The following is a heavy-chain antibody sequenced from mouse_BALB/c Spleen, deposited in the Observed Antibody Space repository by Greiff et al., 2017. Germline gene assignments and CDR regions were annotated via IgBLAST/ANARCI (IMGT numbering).Heavy chain of an antibody. V-gene: IGHV14-3*02. CDR2: IDPANGNT. CDR3: ASFTTVGAY. D-gene: IGHD1-1*01. CDR1: GFNIKDTY. Sequence: SGAELVKPGASVKLSCTASGFNIKDTYMHWVKQRPEQGLEWIGRIDPANGNTKYDPKFQGKATITADTSSNTAYLQLSSLTSEDTAVYYCASFTTVGAYWGQGTLVTVSA. J-gene: IGHJ3*01.